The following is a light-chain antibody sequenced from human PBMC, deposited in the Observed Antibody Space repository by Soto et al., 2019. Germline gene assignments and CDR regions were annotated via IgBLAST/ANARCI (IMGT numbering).Light chain of an antibody. CDR3: PSYVANLNGYV. Sequence: QSVLTQPPSMSGAPGQRVTISCTGSSSNIAAGYDVHWHQQPPGAAPKLLIYSNTNRPSGVPDRFSGSKSGTTASLAITGLQAEDEADYYFPSYVANLNGYVFGPGPKLTVL. V-gene: IGLV1-40*01. CDR1: SSNIAAGYD. CDR2: SNT. J-gene: IGLJ1*01.